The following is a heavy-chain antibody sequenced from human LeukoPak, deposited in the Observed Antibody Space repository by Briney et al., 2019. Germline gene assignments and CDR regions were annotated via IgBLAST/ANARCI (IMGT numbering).Heavy chain of an antibody. CDR2: INPNSGGT. J-gene: IGHJ4*02. Sequence: GASVKVSCKASGYTFTGYYMHWARQAPGQGLEWMGWINPNSGGTNYAQKFQGRVTMTRDTSISTAYMELSRLKSDDTAVYYCARTRSQLRYLWYWGQGTLVTVSS. CDR1: GYTFTGYY. V-gene: IGHV1-2*02. D-gene: IGHD3-9*01. CDR3: ARTRSQLRYLWY.